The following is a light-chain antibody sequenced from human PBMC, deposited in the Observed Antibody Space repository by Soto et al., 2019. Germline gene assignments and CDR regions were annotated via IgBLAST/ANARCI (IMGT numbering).Light chain of an antibody. J-gene: IGLJ1*01. V-gene: IGLV2-14*01. Sequence: HSALTQPASVSGSPGQSITISCTGTSDDVGGYNYVSWYQQHPGKAPKLMIFEVNNRPSGVSNRFSGSKSGNTASLTISGLQAEDEADYYCSSYTSSSTREVFGTGTKLTVL. CDR3: SSYTSSSTREV. CDR1: SDDVGGYNY. CDR2: EVN.